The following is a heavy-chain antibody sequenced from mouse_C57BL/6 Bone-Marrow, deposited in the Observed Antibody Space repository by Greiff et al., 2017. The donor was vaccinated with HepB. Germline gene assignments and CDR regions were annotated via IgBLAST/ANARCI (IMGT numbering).Heavy chain of an antibody. CDR2: ISSGGSYT. J-gene: IGHJ3*01. CDR1: GFTFSSYG. CDR3: ASGPPYYGSSYDVAY. D-gene: IGHD1-1*01. Sequence: EVKLMESGGDLVKPGGSLKLSCAASGFTFSSYGMSWVRQTPDKRLEWVATISSGGSYTYYPDSVKGRFTISRDNAKNTLYLQMSSLKSEDTAMYYCASGPPYYGSSYDVAYWGQGTLVTVSA. V-gene: IGHV5-6*01.